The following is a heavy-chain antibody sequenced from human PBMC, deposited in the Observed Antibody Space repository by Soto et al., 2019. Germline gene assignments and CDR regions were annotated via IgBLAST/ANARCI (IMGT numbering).Heavy chain of an antibody. CDR3: AREEYSYGYDWFDP. CDR2: IYHSGST. Sequence: NLSLTCAFSVYSISSGYYWRWIRQPPGKGLEWIGSIYHSGSTYYNPSLKSRVTISVDTSKNQFSLKLSSVTAADTAVYYCAREEYSYGYDWFDPWGQGTLVTVSS. CDR1: VYSISSGYY. J-gene: IGHJ5*02. D-gene: IGHD5-18*01. V-gene: IGHV4-38-2*02.